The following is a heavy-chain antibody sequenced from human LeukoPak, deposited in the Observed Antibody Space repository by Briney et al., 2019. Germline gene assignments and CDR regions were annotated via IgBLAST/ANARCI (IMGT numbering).Heavy chain of an antibody. J-gene: IGHJ4*02. V-gene: IGHV3-11*04. CDR3: AAPQDRDYFDY. Sequence: GGSLRLSCAASGFTFSDYYMSWIRQAPGKGLEWVSYISSSGSTIYYADSVKGRFTISRDNAKNSLYLQMNSLRAEDTAVYYCAAPQDRDYFDYWGQGTLVTVSS. CDR2: ISSSGSTI. CDR1: GFTFSDYY.